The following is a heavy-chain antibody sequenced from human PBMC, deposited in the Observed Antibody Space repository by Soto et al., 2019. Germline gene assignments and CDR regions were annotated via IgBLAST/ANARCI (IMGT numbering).Heavy chain of an antibody. Sequence: PGVSLRLSCAVALSSYAMTWARQAPGKGLEWVSGISVSGGSTNYAVSVKGRFTISRDNDKNTVYLQMNSLRAEDTAVYYCAKGDLFVGGTIYGMDVWGQGTTVTVSS. CDR1: LSSYA. D-gene: IGHD3-16*01. V-gene: IGHV3-23*01. CDR3: AKGDLFVGGTIYGMDV. J-gene: IGHJ6*02. CDR2: ISVSGGST.